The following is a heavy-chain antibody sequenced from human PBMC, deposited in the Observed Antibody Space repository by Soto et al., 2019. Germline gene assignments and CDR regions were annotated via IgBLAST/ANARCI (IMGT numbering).Heavy chain of an antibody. CDR2: MNAYNGNT. J-gene: IGHJ5*02. D-gene: IGHD3-3*01. CDR1: GYTFTSYG. V-gene: IGHV1-18*01. Sequence: ASVKVSCKASGYTFTSYGISWVRQAPGQGLEWMGWMNAYNGNTSYAQKLQGRVTMTTNTSISTAYMELSSLRSEDTAVYYCARWYYDFWSAITGGWFDPWGQGTLVTVSS. CDR3: ARWYYDFWSAITGGWFDP.